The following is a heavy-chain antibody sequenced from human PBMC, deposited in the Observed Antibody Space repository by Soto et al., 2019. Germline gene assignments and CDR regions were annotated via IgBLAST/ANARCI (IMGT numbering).Heavy chain of an antibody. V-gene: IGHV4-31*03. CDR2: IYYSGST. CDR3: ARAMVRGDIIPPFDY. D-gene: IGHD3-10*01. CDR1: GGSISSGGYY. J-gene: IGHJ4*02. Sequence: QVQLQESGPGLVKPSQTLSLTCTVSGGSISSGGYYWSWIRQHPGKGLEWIGYIYYSGSTYYNPSLKSRVTISVDTSKNQFSLKLSAVTAADTAVYYCARAMVRGDIIPPFDYWGQGTLVTVSS.